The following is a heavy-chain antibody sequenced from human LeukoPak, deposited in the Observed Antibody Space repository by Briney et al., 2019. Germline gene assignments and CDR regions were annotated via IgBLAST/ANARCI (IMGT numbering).Heavy chain of an antibody. CDR2: IWYDGSNK. V-gene: IGHV3-33*01. CDR1: GFTFSSYG. Sequence: PGRSLRLSCAASGFTFSSYGMHWVRQAPGKGLEWVAVIWYDGSNKYYADSVKGRFTISRDNSKNTLYLQMNSLRAEDTAVYYCAREVLAAAGKVFDPWGQGTLVTVPS. J-gene: IGHJ5*02. D-gene: IGHD6-13*01. CDR3: AREVLAAAGKVFDP.